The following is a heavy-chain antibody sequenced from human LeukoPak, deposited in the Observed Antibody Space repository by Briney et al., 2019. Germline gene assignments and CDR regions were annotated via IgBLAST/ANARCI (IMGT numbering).Heavy chain of an antibody. CDR2: IKSKSDGDSK. Sequence: PGGSLRLPCVASGLSLSHAWMSWVRQTPGKGLEWIGRIKSKSDGDSKDYAAPVRDRFTISRDDWKDTVFLEMTTLRTEDTGVYFCTTAPSYYNFNSFDYWGQGTVVTVSS. CDR3: TTAPSYYNFNSFDY. D-gene: IGHD3-3*01. V-gene: IGHV3-15*01. CDR1: GLSLSHAW. J-gene: IGHJ4*02.